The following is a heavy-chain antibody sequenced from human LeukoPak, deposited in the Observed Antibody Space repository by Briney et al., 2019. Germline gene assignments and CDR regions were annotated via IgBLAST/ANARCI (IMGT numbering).Heavy chain of an antibody. J-gene: IGHJ5*02. CDR3: ARDVGFCSGGSCYPYNWFDP. D-gene: IGHD2-15*01. CDR1: GGSITNDNYF. CDR2: IYYSGNT. Sequence: SETLSLTCTVSGGSITNDNYFWSWIRQYPGKGLEWLGYIYYSGNTYYNPSLKSRVTMSVDTSKNQFSLKLTSMTAADTAVYHCARDVGFCSGGSCYPYNWFDPWGQGTLVTVSS. V-gene: IGHV4-31*03.